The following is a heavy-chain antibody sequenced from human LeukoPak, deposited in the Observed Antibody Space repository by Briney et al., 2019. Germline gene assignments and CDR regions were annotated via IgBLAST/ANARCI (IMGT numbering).Heavy chain of an antibody. J-gene: IGHJ4*02. D-gene: IGHD6-13*01. Sequence: PSETLSLTCAVYGGSFSGYYWSWIRQPPGKGLEWIGEINHSRSTDYNPSLKSRVTISVDTSKNQFSLKLSSVTAADTAVFYCARAFYSSSWYHKEDFFDYWGQGTLVTVSS. CDR1: GGSFSGYY. V-gene: IGHV4-34*01. CDR2: INHSRST. CDR3: ARAFYSSSWYHKEDFFDY.